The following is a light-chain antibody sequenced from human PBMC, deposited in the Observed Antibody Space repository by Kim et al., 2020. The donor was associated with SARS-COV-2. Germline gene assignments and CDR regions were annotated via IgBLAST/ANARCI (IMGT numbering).Light chain of an antibody. J-gene: IGLJ3*02. Sequence: PGETVTLTCASSTGAVTPTHYPYWFQKKPGEVPRTLIFDTGSRHSWTPARFSGSLSGDKAVLTLAGAQPEDEGDYYYLLSFSGIRVFGGGTQLTVL. CDR3: LLSFSGIRV. CDR1: TGAVTPTHY. CDR2: DTG. V-gene: IGLV7-46*01.